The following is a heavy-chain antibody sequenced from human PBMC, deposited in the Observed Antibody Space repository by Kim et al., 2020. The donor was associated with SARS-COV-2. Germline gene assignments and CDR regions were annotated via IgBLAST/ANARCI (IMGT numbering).Heavy chain of an antibody. CDR1: GDSIRSHY. J-gene: IGHJ5*02. D-gene: IGHD2-2*02. Sequence: SETLSLTCTVSGDSIRSHYWTWIRQSPGKGLEWFGYIYSGGTTKYNPSVSGRVSLSVDMSKNQFTLTLTSVTAADTAVYYCAREGRYNNFDHWGQGSLVT. CDR3: AREGRYNNFDH. V-gene: IGHV4-59*11. CDR2: IYSGGTT.